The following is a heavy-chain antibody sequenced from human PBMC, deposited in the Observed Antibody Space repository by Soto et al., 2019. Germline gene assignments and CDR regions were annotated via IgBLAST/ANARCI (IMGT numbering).Heavy chain of an antibody. CDR2: ISYDGSNK. V-gene: IGHV3-30*03. CDR1: GFTFSSYG. D-gene: IGHD3-16*01. CDR3: AREELGSGLYYGMDV. Sequence: GGSLRLSCAASGFTFSSYGMHWVRQAPGKGLEWVAVISYDGSNKYYADSVKGRFTISRDNSKNTLYLQMNSLRAEDTAVYYCAREELGSGLYYGMDVWGQGTTVTVSS. J-gene: IGHJ6*02.